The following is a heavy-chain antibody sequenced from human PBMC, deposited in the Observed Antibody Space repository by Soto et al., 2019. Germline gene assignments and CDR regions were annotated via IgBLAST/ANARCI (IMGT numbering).Heavy chain of an antibody. CDR1: GFTFSNAW. J-gene: IGHJ6*02. V-gene: IGHV3-15*01. CDR2: IKSKTDGGTT. Sequence: GGYLRLSCAASGFTFSNAWMSWVRQALGKGLKGVGRIKSKTDGGTTDYAAPVKGRFTISRDDSKNTLYLQMNSLKTEDTAVYYCTTDRVLGMVRRSHFYYGMDVWGRGTTVTVS. CDR3: TTDRVLGMVRRSHFYYGMDV. D-gene: IGHD3-10*01.